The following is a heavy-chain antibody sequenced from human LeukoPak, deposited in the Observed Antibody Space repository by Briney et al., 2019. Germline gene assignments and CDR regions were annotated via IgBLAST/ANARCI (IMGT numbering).Heavy chain of an antibody. CDR1: GGSISSGDYY. D-gene: IGHD3-22*01. V-gene: IGHV4-30-4*01. J-gene: IGHJ4*02. CDR3: ARGTYYYDSSGYGPQSQKSDY. CDR2: IYYSGST. Sequence: SQTLSLTCTVSGGSISSGDYYWSWIRRPPGKGLEWIGYIYYSGSTYYNPSLKSRVTISVDTSKNQFSLKLSSVTAADTAVYYCARGTYYYDSSGYGPQSQKSDYWGQGTLVTVSS.